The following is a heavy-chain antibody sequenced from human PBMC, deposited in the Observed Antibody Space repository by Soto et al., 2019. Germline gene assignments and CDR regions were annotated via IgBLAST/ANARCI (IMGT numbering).Heavy chain of an antibody. CDR3: ARGSGRRTAFDI. V-gene: IGHV4-39*01. CDR1: GGSISSSSYY. CDR2: IYYSGST. J-gene: IGHJ3*02. D-gene: IGHD6-19*01. Sequence: ASETLSLTCTVSGGSISSSSYYWGWIRQPPGKGLEWIGSIYYSGSTYYNPSLKSRVTISVDTSKNQFSLKLSSVTAADTAVYCCARGSGRRTAFDIWGQGTMVTVSS.